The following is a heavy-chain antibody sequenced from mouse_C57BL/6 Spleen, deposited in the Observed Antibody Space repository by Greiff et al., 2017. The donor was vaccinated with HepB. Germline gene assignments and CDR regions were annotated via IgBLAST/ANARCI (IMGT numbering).Heavy chain of an antibody. CDR1: GFTFSSYG. Sequence: EVQVVESGGDLVKPGGSLKLSCAASGFTFSSYGMSWVRQTPDKRLEWVATISSGGSYTFYPDSVKGRFTISRDNAKNTLYLQMSSLKSEDTAMYYCASYSSGYVGYWGQGTTLTVSS. J-gene: IGHJ2*01. CDR2: ISSGGSYT. V-gene: IGHV5-6*01. D-gene: IGHD3-2*02. CDR3: ASYSSGYVGY.